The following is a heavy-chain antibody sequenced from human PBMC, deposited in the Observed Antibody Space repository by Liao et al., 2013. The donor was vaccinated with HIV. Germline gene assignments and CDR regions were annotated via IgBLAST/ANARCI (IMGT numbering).Heavy chain of an antibody. CDR2: FYYGGNN. V-gene: IGHV4-39*07. Sequence: QLRLQESGPGLVKPSETLSLNCTVSGGSISTSGFYWGWIRQSPGKGLEWVGNFYYGGNNDYNPSLKSRPVISADTSKNQFSLRLTSVTAADTAVYWCARARGGDFDLWGRGSLLTVSS. CDR3: ARARGGDFDL. D-gene: IGHD3-16*01. J-gene: IGHJ2*01. CDR1: GGSISTSGFY.